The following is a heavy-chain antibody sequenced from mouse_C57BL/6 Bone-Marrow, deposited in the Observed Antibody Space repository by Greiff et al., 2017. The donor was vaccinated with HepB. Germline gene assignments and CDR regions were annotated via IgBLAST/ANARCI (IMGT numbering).Heavy chain of an antibody. CDR2: INPSTGGT. CDR3: ARGLFSGYFDV. Sequence: DVQLQESGPELVKPGASVKISCKASGYSFTGYYMNWVKQSPEKSLEWIGEINPSTGGTTYNQKFKAKATLTVDKSSSTAYMQLKSLTSEDSAVYYCARGLFSGYFDVWGTGTTVTVSS. D-gene: IGHD3-3*01. V-gene: IGHV1-42*01. J-gene: IGHJ1*03. CDR1: GYSFTGYY.